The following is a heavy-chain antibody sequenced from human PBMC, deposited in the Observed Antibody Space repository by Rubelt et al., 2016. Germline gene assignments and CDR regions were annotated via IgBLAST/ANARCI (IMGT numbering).Heavy chain of an antibody. D-gene: IGHD2-2*03. V-gene: IGHV4-34*01. J-gene: IGHJ6*03. CDR2: INHRGSA. CDR3: ARHLDRYYYYYMDV. Sequence: QVQPQQWGAGLLKPSETLSLTCAVSGGSLYWSWIRQYPGKGLEWLGEINHRGSANYSPSLKSRDTISVDTSNNQFSLKLSSVTAADTAVYYCARHLDRYYYYYMDVWGKGTTVTVSS. CDR1: GGSLY.